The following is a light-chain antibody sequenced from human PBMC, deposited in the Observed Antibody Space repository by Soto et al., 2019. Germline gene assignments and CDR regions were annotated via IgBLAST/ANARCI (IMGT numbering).Light chain of an antibody. V-gene: IGKV3-15*01. Sequence: EIVLTQSPATLSLSAGERSTLSCRASQSVSSNLAWYQQKPGQAPRLLIYGASTRATGIPARFSGSGSGTEFTLTISSLQSEDFAVYYRQQYHNWPLTFGGGTKVDIK. CDR1: QSVSSN. CDR2: GAS. CDR3: QQYHNWPLT. J-gene: IGKJ4*01.